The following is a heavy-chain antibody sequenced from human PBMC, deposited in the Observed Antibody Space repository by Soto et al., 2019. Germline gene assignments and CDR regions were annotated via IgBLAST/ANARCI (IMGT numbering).Heavy chain of an antibody. D-gene: IGHD3-22*01. Sequence: GGSLRLSCAASGFTVSSNYMSWVRQAPGKGLEWVSVIYSGGSTYYADSVKGRFTISRDNSKNTLYLQMNSLRAEDTAVYYCARESGGDSSDYYYYYGMDVWGQGTTVTVSS. J-gene: IGHJ6*02. V-gene: IGHV3-53*01. CDR1: GFTVSSNY. CDR3: ARESGGDSSDYYYYYGMDV. CDR2: IYSGGST.